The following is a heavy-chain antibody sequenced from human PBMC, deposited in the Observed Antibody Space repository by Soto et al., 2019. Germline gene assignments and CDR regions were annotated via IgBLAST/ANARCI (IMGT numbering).Heavy chain of an antibody. Sequence: SETLSLTCTVSGGSISSYHWSWIRQPPGKGLEWIGYIYYSGSTKYNPSLKSRVTMSVDKSKNQFSLRLKSVTAADTAVYWCARDYYYDNSGNPGAYYYGMDVWGQGTTVTVSS. D-gene: IGHD3-22*01. CDR2: IYYSGST. CDR1: GGSISSYH. J-gene: IGHJ6*02. CDR3: ARDYYYDNSGNPGAYYYGMDV. V-gene: IGHV4-59*01.